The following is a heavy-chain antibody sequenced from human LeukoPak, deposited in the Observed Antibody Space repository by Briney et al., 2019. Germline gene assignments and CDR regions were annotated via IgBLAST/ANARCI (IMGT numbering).Heavy chain of an antibody. Sequence: PGGSLRLSCAASGFTFSSYPMSWVRQAPGKGLEWVSVISGCGGRTYYADSVKGRFTISRDNSKNTLYLQMNSLRAEDTAVYYCAKANMVRGVTLKFDYWGQGTLVTVSS. V-gene: IGHV3-23*01. D-gene: IGHD3-10*01. CDR2: ISGCGGRT. CDR1: GFTFSSYP. J-gene: IGHJ4*02. CDR3: AKANMVRGVTLKFDY.